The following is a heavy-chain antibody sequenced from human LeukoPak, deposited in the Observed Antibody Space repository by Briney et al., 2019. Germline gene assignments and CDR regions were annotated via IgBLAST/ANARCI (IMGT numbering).Heavy chain of an antibody. J-gene: IGHJ4*02. CDR3: ARGLAERYCSSTSCYDY. CDR2: IIPIFCTA. CDR1: GGTFSSYA. D-gene: IGHD2-2*01. Sequence: SVKVSCKASGGTFSSYAISWVRQAPGQGLEWITGIIPIFCTANYAQKFQGRVTITADKSTSTAYMELSSLRSEDTAVYYWARGLAERYCSSTSCYDYWGQGTLVTVSS. V-gene: IGHV1-69*06.